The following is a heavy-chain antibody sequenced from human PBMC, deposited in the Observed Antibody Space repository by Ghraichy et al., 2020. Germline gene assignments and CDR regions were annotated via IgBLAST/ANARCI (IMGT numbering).Heavy chain of an antibody. D-gene: IGHD3-10*01. Sequence: GESLNISCKGSGYSFTSYWIGWVRQMPGKGLEWMGIIYPGDSDTRYSPSFQGQVTISADKSISTAYLQWSSLKASDTAMYYCAGGYLDYYGSGSYSAFDIWGQGTMVTVSS. CDR1: GYSFTSYW. CDR2: IYPGDSDT. V-gene: IGHV5-51*01. J-gene: IGHJ3*02. CDR3: AGGYLDYYGSGSYSAFDI.